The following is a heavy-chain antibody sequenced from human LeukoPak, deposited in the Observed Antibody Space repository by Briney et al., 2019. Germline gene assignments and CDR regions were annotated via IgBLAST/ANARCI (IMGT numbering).Heavy chain of an antibody. Sequence: SETLSLTCSVSGASITASGFYWAWVRRPPGKGLEWVASLYYGATNYYNPSLQSRVNISVDTSKNQFTLDLASVTAADTAVYYCARRSHSPLGSPYWGQGTQVTVSS. CDR1: GASITASGFY. V-gene: IGHV4-39*01. CDR3: ARRSHSPLGSPY. D-gene: IGHD3-10*01. CDR2: LYYGATN. J-gene: IGHJ4*01.